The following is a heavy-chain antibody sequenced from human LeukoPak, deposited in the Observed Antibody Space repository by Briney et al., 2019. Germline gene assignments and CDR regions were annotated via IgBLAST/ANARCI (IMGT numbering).Heavy chain of an antibody. CDR1: GGSITSYY. V-gene: IGHV4-59*01. CDR3: ARGVDFEYYFDY. Sequence: PSETLSLTCTVSGGSITSYYWSWIRQPPGKGLEWIGYIYSSGSTNYNPSLRSRVTMSVDSSKNQFSLKLSSVTAADTAVYYCARGVDFEYYFDYWGQGTLVTVSS. CDR2: IYSSGST. J-gene: IGHJ4*02. D-gene: IGHD3-9*01.